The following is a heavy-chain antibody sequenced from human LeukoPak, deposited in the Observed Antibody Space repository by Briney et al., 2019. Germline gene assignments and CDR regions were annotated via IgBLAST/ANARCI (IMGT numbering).Heavy chain of an antibody. Sequence: PGGSLRLSCAAPGFTFSNYAMSWVRQAPGKGLEWVSDISGSGGSTYYTDSVKGRFTISRDNSNNTLYLQMSSLGADDTAVYYCAKSRSSSISCYNYWGQGTLVTVSS. J-gene: IGHJ4*02. CDR2: ISGSGGST. CDR3: AKSRSSSISCYNY. V-gene: IGHV3-23*01. CDR1: GFTFSNYA. D-gene: IGHD2-2*02.